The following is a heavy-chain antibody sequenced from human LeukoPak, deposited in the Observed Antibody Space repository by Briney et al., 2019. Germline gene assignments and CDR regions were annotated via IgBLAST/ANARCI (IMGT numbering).Heavy chain of an antibody. CDR1: GGTFSSYA. CDR3: ARLRPEYYFDY. CDR2: IIPIFGTA. J-gene: IGHJ4*02. V-gene: IGHV1-69*13. Sequence: GASVKVSCKASGGTFSSYAISWVRQAPGQGLEWMGGIIPIFGTANYAQKFQGRVTITADESASTAYMELSSLRSEDTAVYYCARLRPEYYFDYWGQGTLVTVSS.